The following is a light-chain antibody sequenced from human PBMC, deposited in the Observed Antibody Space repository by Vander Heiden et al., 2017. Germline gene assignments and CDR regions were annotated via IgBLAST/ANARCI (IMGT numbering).Light chain of an antibody. V-gene: IGKV4-1*01. CDR3: QQYYTTPRT. J-gene: IGKJ2*01. CDR1: QSVLYSSNNKNY. CDR2: GAS. Sequence: DIVMTQSPDSLAVSLGERATVNCKSSQSVLYSSNNKNYLAWYQQKPGQPPKLLIYGASTRESGVPDRFSGSGSGTDFTLTISSLQAEDVAVYYCQQYYTTPRTFGQGTKLEIK.